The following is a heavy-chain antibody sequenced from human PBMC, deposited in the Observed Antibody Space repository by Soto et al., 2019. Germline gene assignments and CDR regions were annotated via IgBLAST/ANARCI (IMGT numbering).Heavy chain of an antibody. CDR3: ARHGVGTLQGLVDV. D-gene: IGHD4-4*01. Sequence: QVQLQESGPGLVKPSETLSLTCTVSGGSITNYYCSWFRQPPGKGLEWIGYIQYSGYSAYNLSLKSRVTMSMDTSKSHFYLMLESVTAADTAVYYCARHGVGTLQGLVDVWGEGTTVIVSS. J-gene: IGHJ6*04. CDR1: GGSITNYY. CDR2: IQYSGYS. V-gene: IGHV4-59*08.